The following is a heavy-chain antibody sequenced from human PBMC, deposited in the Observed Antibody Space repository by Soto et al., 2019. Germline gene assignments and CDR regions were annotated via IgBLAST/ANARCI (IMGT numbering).Heavy chain of an antibody. CDR3: ARDGQLGLSSWFDP. CDR1: GFTFSSYA. V-gene: IGHV3-30-3*01. D-gene: IGHD6-13*01. J-gene: IGHJ5*02. CDR2: ISYDGSNK. Sequence: QVQLAESGGGVVQPGRSLRLSCAASGFTFSSYAMHWVRQAPGKGLEWVAVISYDGSNKYYADSVKGRFTISRDNSKNTLYLQMNSLRAEDTAVYYCARDGQLGLSSWFDPWGQGTLVTVSS.